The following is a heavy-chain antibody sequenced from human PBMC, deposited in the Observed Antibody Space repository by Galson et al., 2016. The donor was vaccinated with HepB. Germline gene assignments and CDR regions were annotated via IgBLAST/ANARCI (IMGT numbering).Heavy chain of an antibody. CDR2: IYAGDSHT. CDR1: GYSFNDYW. CDR3: ARRQGSGSFYDY. D-gene: IGHD3-10*01. V-gene: IGHV5-51*01. Sequence: QSGAEVKKPGESLKISCKGSGYSFNDYWIGWVRRMPGNGLEWLGIIYAGDSHTQYNPSFQGQVIISVDKSINTAYLQWISPKASDTAIYYCARRQGSGSFYDYWGQGTLVTVSS. J-gene: IGHJ4*02.